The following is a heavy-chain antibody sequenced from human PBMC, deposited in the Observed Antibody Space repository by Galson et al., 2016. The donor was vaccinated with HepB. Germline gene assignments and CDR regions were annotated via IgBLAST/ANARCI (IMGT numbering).Heavy chain of an antibody. D-gene: IGHD1-26*01. Sequence: SETLSLTCTVSGGSIDSYYWNWIRQPPGKGVEWIGYIYDSGTTNYNPSLKSRGTISVDTSKNQFSLNLSSVTAADTAVYYCARGPSGSYAGWFDPWGQGALVTVSS. CDR2: IYDSGTT. CDR3: ARGPSGSYAGWFDP. J-gene: IGHJ5*02. CDR1: GGSIDSYY. V-gene: IGHV4-59*01.